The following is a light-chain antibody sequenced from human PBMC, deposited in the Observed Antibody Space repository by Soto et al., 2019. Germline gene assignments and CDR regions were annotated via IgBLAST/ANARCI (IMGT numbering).Light chain of an antibody. V-gene: IGLV4-69*01. CDR3: QTWGTGMV. J-gene: IGLJ2*01. CDR2: LNSDGTH. Sequence: QSVLTQSPSASASLGASVKLTCTLNSGHSSYVIAWHQQQPEKGPRYLMKLNSDGTHTKADGIPDRFSGSSSGAERYLTISSLQSEDEADYYCQTWGTGMVFGGGTKVTVL. CDR1: SGHSSYV.